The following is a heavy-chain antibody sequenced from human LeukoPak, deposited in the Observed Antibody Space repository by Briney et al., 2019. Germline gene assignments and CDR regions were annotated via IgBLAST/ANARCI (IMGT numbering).Heavy chain of an antibody. CDR2: IIPIFDTA. CDR1: GGTFSTYA. J-gene: IGHJ4*02. D-gene: IGHD2-21*02. V-gene: IGHV1-69*05. Sequence: SVKVSCKASGGTFSTYAISWVRQAPEQGLEWMGRIIPIFDTANYAQKFQGRVTITTDESTSTAYMELSSLRFEDTAVYYCARDGGCGGDCYSSHFDYWGQGTQVTVSS. CDR3: ARDGGCGGDCYSSHFDY.